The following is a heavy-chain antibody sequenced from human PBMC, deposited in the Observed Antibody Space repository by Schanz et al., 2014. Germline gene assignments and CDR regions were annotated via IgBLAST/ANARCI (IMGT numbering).Heavy chain of an antibody. CDR3: ARDGVDAAAGGNY. V-gene: IGHV1-46*03. Sequence: QVQLVQSGAEVKKPGSSVKVSCKASGGTFSSDTFSWVRQAPGQGLEWMGRINPSGGSTTYAQKFQGRVTMTRDTSTSTVYMELSSLRSEDTAVYYCARDGVDAAAGGNYWGQGTLVTGSS. CDR1: GGTFSSDT. CDR2: INPSGGST. J-gene: IGHJ4*02. D-gene: IGHD6-13*01.